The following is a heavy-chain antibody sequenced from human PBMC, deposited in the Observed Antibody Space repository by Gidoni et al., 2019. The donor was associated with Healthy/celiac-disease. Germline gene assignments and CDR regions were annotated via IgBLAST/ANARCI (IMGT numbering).Heavy chain of an antibody. V-gene: IGHV3-15*01. CDR2: IKSKTDGGTT. CDR3: TTLAMVL. J-gene: IGHJ4*02. D-gene: IGHD5-18*01. Sequence: EVQLVESGGGLVKPGGSLRLSCAASGFTFSNAWMSWGRQAPGKGLEWGGRIKSKTDGGTTDYAAPVKGRFTISRDDSKNTLYLQMNSRKTEDTAVYYCTTLAMVLWGQGTLVTVSS. CDR1: GFTFSNAW.